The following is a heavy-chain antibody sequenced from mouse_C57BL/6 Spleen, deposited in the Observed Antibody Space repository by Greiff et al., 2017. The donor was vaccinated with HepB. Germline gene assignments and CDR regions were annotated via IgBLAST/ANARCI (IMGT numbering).Heavy chain of an antibody. Sequence: QVQLKQPGAELVRPGSSVKLSCKASGYTFTSYWMDWVKQRPGQGLEWIGNIYPSDSETHYNQKFKDKATLTVDKSSSTAYMQLSSLTSEDSAVYYCARSTTVEGFAYWGQGTLVTVSA. J-gene: IGHJ3*01. V-gene: IGHV1-61*01. CDR1: GYTFTSYW. CDR3: ARSTTVEGFAY. CDR2: IYPSDSET. D-gene: IGHD1-1*01.